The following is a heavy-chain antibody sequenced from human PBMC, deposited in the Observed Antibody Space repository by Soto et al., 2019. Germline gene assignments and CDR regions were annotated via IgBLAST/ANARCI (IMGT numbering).Heavy chain of an antibody. V-gene: IGHV1-18*01. CDR2: ISANNGNT. Sequence: QVRLVHSETEVKKPGASVNVSCKASGYTLTSYPISWVRQAPGQGLEWMGWISANNGNTEFAQKFQDRLTMIADTTTSTAYLELRNLRPDDTAVYYCARSLPWFDPWGQGTLVAVSS. J-gene: IGHJ5*02. CDR3: ARSLPWFDP. CDR1: GYTLTSYP.